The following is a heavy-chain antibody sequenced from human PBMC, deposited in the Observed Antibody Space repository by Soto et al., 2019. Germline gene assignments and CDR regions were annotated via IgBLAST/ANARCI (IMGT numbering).Heavy chain of an antibody. CDR1: GFTFSSYS. V-gene: IGHV3-21*01. CDR2: ISSRNNDM. D-gene: IGHD2-21*01. J-gene: IGHJ5*02. Sequence: EVQLVESGGGLVKPGGSLRLSCAASGFTFSSYSMNWVRQAPGKGLEWVSTISSRNNDMYYVDSVKGRFTISRDNARNSVYLQMSSLIADDTAVYYCARDVNGGFCGAWGQGTLVTVSS. CDR3: ARDVNGGFCGA.